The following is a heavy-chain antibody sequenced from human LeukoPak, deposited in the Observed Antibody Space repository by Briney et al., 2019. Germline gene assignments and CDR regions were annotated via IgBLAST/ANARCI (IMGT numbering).Heavy chain of an antibody. J-gene: IGHJ3*02. CDR3: ARPPGRTGAFDI. CDR2: IYYSGST. V-gene: IGHV4-31*03. CDR1: GGSISSGGYY. D-gene: IGHD3-10*01. Sequence: SQTLSLTCTVSGGSISSGGYYWSWLRQHPGKGLEWIGYIYYSGSTYYNPSLKSRVTISVDTSKNQFSLKLSSVTAADTAVYYCARPPGRTGAFDIWGQGTMVTVSS.